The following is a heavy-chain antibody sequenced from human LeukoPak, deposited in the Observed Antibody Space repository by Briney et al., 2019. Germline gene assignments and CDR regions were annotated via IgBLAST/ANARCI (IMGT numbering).Heavy chain of an antibody. Sequence: GGSLRLSCAASGFTFSLYSMNWVRQAPGKGLEWVSYITSGSSTIYYAESVRGRFTISRDNAKNSLFLQMNSLRAEDTAVYYCARDGGGDYWGQGTLVTVSS. CDR2: ITSGSSTI. D-gene: IGHD3-16*01. V-gene: IGHV3-48*01. CDR1: GFTFSLYS. J-gene: IGHJ4*02. CDR3: ARDGGGDY.